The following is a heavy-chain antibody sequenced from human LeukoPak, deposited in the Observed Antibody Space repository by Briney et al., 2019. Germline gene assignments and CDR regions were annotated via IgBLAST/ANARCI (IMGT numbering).Heavy chain of an antibody. CDR3: AKDYYYDSSAITGAFDI. Sequence: PGGSLRLSCAASGFTFSSYAMSWVRQAPGKGLEWVSAISGSGGSTYYADSVKGRFTISRDNSKSTLYLQMNSLRAEDAAVYYCAKDYYYDSSAITGAFDIWGQGTMVTVSS. J-gene: IGHJ3*02. CDR2: ISGSGGST. CDR1: GFTFSSYA. V-gene: IGHV3-23*01. D-gene: IGHD3-22*01.